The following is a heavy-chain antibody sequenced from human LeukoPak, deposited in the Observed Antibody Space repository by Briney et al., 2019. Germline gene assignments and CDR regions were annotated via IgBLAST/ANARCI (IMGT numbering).Heavy chain of an antibody. CDR3: ARDQYSGSYYYYYYMDV. D-gene: IGHD1-26*01. Sequence: GGSLRLSCVASGFNVSSNYMSWVRQAPGKGLEWVSLIYSDGSTYYADSVKGRFTISRDNAKNTLYLQMNSLRAEDTAVYYCARDQYSGSYYYYYYMDVWGKGTTVTISS. CDR1: GFNVSSNY. J-gene: IGHJ6*03. CDR2: IYSDGST. V-gene: IGHV3-66*01.